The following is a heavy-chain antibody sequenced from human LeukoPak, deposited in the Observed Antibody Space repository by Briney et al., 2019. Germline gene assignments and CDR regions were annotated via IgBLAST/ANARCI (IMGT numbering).Heavy chain of an antibody. D-gene: IGHD3-3*01. CDR1: GYTFTVHH. CDR2: INTNSGGT. Sequence: GASVKVSCKASGYTFTVHHIQWVRQAPGQGLEWMGWINTNSGGTTYSQKFQGRITMTRDPSITAAYMELSSLRSDDTAVYYCAREITIFGVVTSDYWGQGTLVTVSS. CDR3: AREITIFGVVTSDY. J-gene: IGHJ4*02. V-gene: IGHV1-2*02.